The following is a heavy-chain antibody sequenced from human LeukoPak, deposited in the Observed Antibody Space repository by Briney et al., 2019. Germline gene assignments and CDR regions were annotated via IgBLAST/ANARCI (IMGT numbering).Heavy chain of an antibody. D-gene: IGHD3-10*01. Sequence: SETLSLTCTVSNGSISSYYWGWIRQPPGKGLEWIADIYYSGSTNYNPSLKSRVTISVDTSKNQFSLRLSSVTAADTAMYYCARAPPSAPFDYWGRGTLVTVSS. J-gene: IGHJ4*02. CDR2: IYYSGST. CDR3: ARAPPSAPFDY. V-gene: IGHV4-59*01. CDR1: NGSISSYY.